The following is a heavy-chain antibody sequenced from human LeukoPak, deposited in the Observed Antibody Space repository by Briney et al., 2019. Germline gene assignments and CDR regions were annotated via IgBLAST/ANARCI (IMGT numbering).Heavy chain of an antibody. CDR1: GFTFSSYA. CDR2: INNDGSST. J-gene: IGHJ4*02. CDR3: ARDRVDYAYFDY. Sequence: GGSLRLSCAASGFTFSSYAMSWVRQAPGKGLVWVSRINNDGSSTSYADSVKGRFTISRDNAKNTLYLQMNSLRAEDTAVYYCARDRVDYAYFDYWGQGTLVTVSS. V-gene: IGHV3-74*01. D-gene: IGHD4-17*01.